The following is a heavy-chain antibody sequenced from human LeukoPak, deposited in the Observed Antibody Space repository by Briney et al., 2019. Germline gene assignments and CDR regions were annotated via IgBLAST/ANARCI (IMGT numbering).Heavy chain of an antibody. Sequence: PSETLSLTCAVSGYSISSGYYWGWIRQPPGKGLEWIGSIYHSGSTYYNPSLKSRVTISVDTSKNQFSLKLSSVTAADTAVYYCARSIAAGLLDYWGQGTLVTVSS. J-gene: IGHJ4*02. V-gene: IGHV4-38-2*01. CDR2: IYHSGST. CDR3: ARSIAAGLLDY. D-gene: IGHD6-6*01. CDR1: GYSISSGYY.